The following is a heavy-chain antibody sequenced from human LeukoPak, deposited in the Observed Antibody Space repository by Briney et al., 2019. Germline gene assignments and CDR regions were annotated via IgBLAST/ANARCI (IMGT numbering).Heavy chain of an antibody. D-gene: IGHD3-3*01. CDR2: INPNNGGT. Sequence: GTSVKVSCKASGYTFTGYYLHWVRQAPGQGLEYMGCINPNNGGTNYAQKFQGRVTMTRDTSISTAYMELTRLRSDDTAVYYCAKDFRVLRFLEWLPQDPYYYYGMDVWGQGTTVTVSS. CDR1: GYTFTGYY. CDR3: AKDFRVLRFLEWLPQDPYYYYGMDV. V-gene: IGHV1-2*02. J-gene: IGHJ6*02.